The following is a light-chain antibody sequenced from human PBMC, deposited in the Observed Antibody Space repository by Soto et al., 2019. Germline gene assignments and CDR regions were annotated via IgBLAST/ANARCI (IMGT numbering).Light chain of an antibody. CDR3: KYLNCAPTIT. CDR1: QDVSDY. Sequence: DIQLTQSPSFLSASVGDRVTITCRASQDVSDYLAWYQHAPGKAPNLLIYAAYTLQSGVPSRFSGSGSGTEFSLTITSLQPEDFATYYCKYLNCAPTITFGQGTRLDIK. CDR2: AAY. J-gene: IGKJ5*01. V-gene: IGKV1-9*01.